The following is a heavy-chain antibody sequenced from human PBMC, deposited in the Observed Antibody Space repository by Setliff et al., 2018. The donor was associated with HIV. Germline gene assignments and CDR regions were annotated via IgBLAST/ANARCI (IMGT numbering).Heavy chain of an antibody. D-gene: IGHD5-12*01. CDR1: GYSISSGYY. V-gene: IGHV4-38-2*01. CDR2: IYHSGTT. Sequence: PSETLSLTCAVSGYSISSGYYWGWIRQTPGKGLEWIGSIYHSGTTYYNPSLKSRVTISVDTSKNQFSLKLSSVTAADTAVYYCARVGEGYSGDMDVWGKGTTVTVSS. J-gene: IGHJ6*03. CDR3: ARVGEGYSGDMDV.